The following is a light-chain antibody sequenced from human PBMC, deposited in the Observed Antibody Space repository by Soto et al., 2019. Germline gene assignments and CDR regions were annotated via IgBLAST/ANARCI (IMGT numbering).Light chain of an antibody. J-gene: IGKJ1*01. CDR2: DAS. CDR1: QSFSSY. Sequence: EMVLTQSPATLSLSPGERATLSSRASQSFSSYLAWYQQKPGQAPRLLIYDASNRATGIPARFSGSGSGAEFTLSISSLQSEDFAVYYCHQYNNWPPWTFGQGTKVDI. CDR3: HQYNNWPPWT. V-gene: IGKV3D-15*01.